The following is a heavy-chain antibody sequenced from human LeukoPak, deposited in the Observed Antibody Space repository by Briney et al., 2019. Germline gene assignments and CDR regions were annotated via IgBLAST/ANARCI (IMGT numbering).Heavy chain of an antibody. CDR2: INHSGST. CDR3: ARGRNGYNDYFDF. Sequence: SETLSLTCAVYGGSFSGYYWSWIRQPPGKGLEWIGEINHSGSTNYNPSLKSRVTLSVDTSKSQFALLLNSVTAADTAMYYCARGRNGYNDYFDFWGQGTLVTVSS. V-gene: IGHV4-34*01. CDR1: GGSFSGYY. J-gene: IGHJ4*02. D-gene: IGHD5-24*01.